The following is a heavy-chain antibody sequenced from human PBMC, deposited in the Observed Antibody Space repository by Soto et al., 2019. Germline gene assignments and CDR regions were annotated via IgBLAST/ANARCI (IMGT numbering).Heavy chain of an antibody. CDR1: GGSISSSSYY. D-gene: IGHD4-17*01. CDR3: ARQDYGDYMSFDY. Sequence: LEPLSVTCSVAGGSISSSSYYWGWNRQPPGKGLEWIGSIYYSGSTYYNPSLKSRVTISVDTSKNQFSLKLSSVTAADTAVYYCARQDYGDYMSFDYWGQGTLVTVSS. CDR2: IYYSGST. J-gene: IGHJ4*02. V-gene: IGHV4-39*01.